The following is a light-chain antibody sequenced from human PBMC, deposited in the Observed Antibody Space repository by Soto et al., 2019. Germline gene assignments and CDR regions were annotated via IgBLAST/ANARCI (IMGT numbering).Light chain of an antibody. CDR1: SSDVGGYNY. Sequence: QSALTQPASVSGSPGPSITISCTGTSSDVGGYNYVSWYQQHPGKAPKLMIYEVSNRPSGVSNRFSGSKSGNTASLTISGRQAEYESDYYCSSYTSSSFYVFGTGTKLTVL. J-gene: IGLJ1*01. CDR2: EVS. CDR3: SSYTSSSFYV. V-gene: IGLV2-14*01.